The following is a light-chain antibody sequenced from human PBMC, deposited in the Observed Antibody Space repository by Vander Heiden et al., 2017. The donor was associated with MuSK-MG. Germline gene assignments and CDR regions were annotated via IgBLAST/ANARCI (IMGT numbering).Light chain of an antibody. J-gene: IGKJ2*01. CDR3: MQGAHWPPS. CDR2: KVS. Sequence: VVMTQSPLSLPVSLGQPASIPCRPSQSLVYSDRNIYLNWFHQRPGQSPRRLIYKVSNRDSGVPDRVSGSGSGAHFTLQISRVEAEDVGVYFCMQGAHWPPSFGQGTKLEIK. V-gene: IGKV2-30*01. CDR1: QSLVYSDRNIY.